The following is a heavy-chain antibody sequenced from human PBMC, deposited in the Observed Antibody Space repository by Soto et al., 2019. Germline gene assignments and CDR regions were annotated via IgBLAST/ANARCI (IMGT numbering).Heavy chain of an antibody. CDR2: ISAYNGNT. D-gene: IGHD3-22*01. V-gene: IGHV1-18*01. CDR1: GYTFTSYG. CDR3: ARVGDSAIPPYYYDSSGPFDY. Sequence: GASVKVSCKASGYTFTSYGISWVRQAPGQGLEWMGWISAYNGNTNYAQKLQGRVTMTTDTSTSTAYMELRSLRSDDTAVYYCARVGDSAIPPYYYDSSGPFDYWGQGTLVTVSS. J-gene: IGHJ4*02.